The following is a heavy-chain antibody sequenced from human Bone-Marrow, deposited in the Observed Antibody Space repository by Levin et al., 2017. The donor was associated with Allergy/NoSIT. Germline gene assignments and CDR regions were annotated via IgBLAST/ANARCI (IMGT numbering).Heavy chain of an antibody. CDR2: IYYSGST. V-gene: IGHV4-59*08. CDR3: ARRDTSGYYYY. CDR1: GGSITSYY. J-gene: IGHJ4*02. D-gene: IGHD3-22*01. Sequence: SETLSLTCTVSGGSITSYYWSWIRQPPGKGLEWIGYIYYSGSTNYNPSLKSRVTISVDTSKNQFSLKLSSVTAADTAVYYCARRDTSGYYYYWGPGTLVTVSS.